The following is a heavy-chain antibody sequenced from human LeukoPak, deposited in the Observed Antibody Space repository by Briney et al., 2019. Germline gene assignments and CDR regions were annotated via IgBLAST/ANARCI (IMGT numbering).Heavy chain of an antibody. V-gene: IGHV4-30-4*01. Sequence: SQTLSLTCTVSGGSISSGDYYWSWIRQPPGKGLEWIGYIYYSGSTYYNPSLKSRVTISVDTPKNQFSLKLSSVTAADTAVYYCARGGVWFGEPINWFDPWGQGTLVTVSS. D-gene: IGHD3-10*01. CDR2: IYYSGST. CDR3: ARGGVWFGEPINWFDP. J-gene: IGHJ5*02. CDR1: GGSISSGDYY.